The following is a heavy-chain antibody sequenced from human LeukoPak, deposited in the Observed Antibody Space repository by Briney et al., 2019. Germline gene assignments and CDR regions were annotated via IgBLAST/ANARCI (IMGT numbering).Heavy chain of an antibody. J-gene: IGHJ2*01. V-gene: IGHV3-23*01. CDR3: ARDRYCGGDCYYWHFDL. D-gene: IGHD2-21*02. CDR1: GITFTNYA. CDR2: IAGSGDSS. Sequence: GGSLRLSCAASGITFTNYAMTWVRQAPGKGLEWVSSIAGSGDSSFYADSVKGRFVISRDNSKDTLYLQMNSLRVEDTAVYYCARDRYCGGDCYYWHFDLWGRGTLVTVSS.